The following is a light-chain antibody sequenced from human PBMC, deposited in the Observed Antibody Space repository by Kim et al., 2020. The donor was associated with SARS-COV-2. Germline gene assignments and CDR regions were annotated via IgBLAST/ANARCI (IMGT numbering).Light chain of an antibody. CDR2: TAS. CDR1: HTIRSY. CDR3: QQSYSIPLT. Sequence: ASVGARVTITCLASHTIRSYLNWYQQKPGDAPKLLIYTASSLQSGVPSRFSGSGSGTYFTLTISSLQPDDFATYYCQQSYSIPLTFVQGTKVDIK. J-gene: IGKJ1*01. V-gene: IGKV1-39*01.